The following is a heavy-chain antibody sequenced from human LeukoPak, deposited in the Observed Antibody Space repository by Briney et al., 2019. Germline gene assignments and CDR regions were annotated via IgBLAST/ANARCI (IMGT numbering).Heavy chain of an antibody. V-gene: IGHV3-49*03. CDR1: GFTFGEYA. CDR3: TRGGHSSGWYGGFDP. CDR2: IRSKAHGGTT. D-gene: IGHD6-19*01. J-gene: IGHJ5*02. Sequence: GGSLRLSCTDSGFTFGEYAMSWFRQAPGKGLEWVAFIRSKAHGGTTEYAASVKGRFTISRDDSKSIAYLQMNSLKTEDTAVYYCTRGGHSSGWYGGFDPWGQGTLITVSS.